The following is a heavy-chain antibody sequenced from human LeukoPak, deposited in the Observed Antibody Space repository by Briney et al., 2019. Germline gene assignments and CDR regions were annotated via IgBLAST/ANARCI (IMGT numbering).Heavy chain of an antibody. CDR1: GGSFSGYY. Sequence: SEILSLTCAVYGGSFSGYYWSWIRQPPGKGLEWIGEINHSGSTNYNPSLKSRVTISVDTSKNQFSLKLSSVTAADTAVYYCARHRALGGYFDWSTQYYFDYWGQGTLVTVSS. CDR2: INHSGST. CDR3: ARHRALGGYFDWSTQYYFDY. V-gene: IGHV4-34*01. D-gene: IGHD3-9*01. J-gene: IGHJ4*02.